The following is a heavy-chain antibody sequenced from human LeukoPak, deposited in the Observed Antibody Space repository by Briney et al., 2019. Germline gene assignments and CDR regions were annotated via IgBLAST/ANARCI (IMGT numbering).Heavy chain of an antibody. J-gene: IGHJ4*02. CDR3: ARDDYYGSGSYYNFDY. CDR2: INAGNGNT. D-gene: IGHD3-10*01. V-gene: IGHV1-3*01. Sequence: ASVKVSCKASGYTFTSYAIHWVRQAPGQRLEWMGWINAGNGNTKYSQKFQGRVTITRDTSASTAYMELSSLRSEDTAVYYCARDDYYGSGSYYNFDYWGQGTLVTVSS. CDR1: GYTFTSYA.